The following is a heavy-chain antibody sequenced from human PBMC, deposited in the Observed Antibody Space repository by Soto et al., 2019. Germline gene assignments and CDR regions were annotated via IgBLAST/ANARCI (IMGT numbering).Heavy chain of an antibody. V-gene: IGHV3-33*01. CDR2: IWYDGSNK. Sequence: LRLSCAASGFTFSSYGMHWVRQAPGKGLEWVAVIWYDGSNKYYADSVKGRFTISRDNSKNTLYLQMNSLRAEDTAVYYCARDLDYYGMDVWGQGTTVTVSS. CDR3: ARDLDYYGMDV. J-gene: IGHJ6*02. CDR1: GFTFSSYG.